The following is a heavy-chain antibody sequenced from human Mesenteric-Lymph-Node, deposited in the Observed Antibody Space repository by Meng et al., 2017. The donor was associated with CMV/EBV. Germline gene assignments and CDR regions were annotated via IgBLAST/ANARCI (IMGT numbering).Heavy chain of an antibody. CDR2: INPNSGGT. J-gene: IGHJ6*02. CDR3: ARGDYDLYFGMDV. CDR1: GYTFTGYY. D-gene: IGHD3/OR15-3a*01. Sequence: ASVKVSCKASGYTFTGYYMHWVRQAPGQGLEWMGWINPNSGGTNYAQKFQGRVTMTRDTSISTAYMEPSRLRSDDTAVYYCARGDYDLYFGMDVWGQGTTVTVSS. V-gene: IGHV1-2*02.